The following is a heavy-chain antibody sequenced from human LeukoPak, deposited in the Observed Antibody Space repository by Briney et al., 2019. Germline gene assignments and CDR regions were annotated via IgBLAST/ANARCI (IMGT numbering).Heavy chain of an antibody. Sequence: GGSLRLSCAASGFTFRSYAMQWVRQAPGKGLEWVAVIWYDGSNKYYADSVKGRFTISRDNSKNTLYLQMNSLRAEDTAVYYCARVGVVAATGNNWFDPWGQGTLVTVSS. CDR1: GFTFRSYA. V-gene: IGHV3-33*08. D-gene: IGHD2-15*01. CDR2: IWYDGSNK. CDR3: ARVGVVAATGNNWFDP. J-gene: IGHJ5*02.